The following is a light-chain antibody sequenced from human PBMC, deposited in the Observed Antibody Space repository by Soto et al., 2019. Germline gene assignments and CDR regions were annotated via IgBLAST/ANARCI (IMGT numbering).Light chain of an antibody. CDR3: QSYDSSLSASYV. J-gene: IGLJ1*01. V-gene: IGLV1-40*01. Sequence: QSVLTQPPSVSGAPGQRVTISCTGSSSNIGAGYEVHWYQHLPGKAPKLLIYGNTNRPSGVPDRFSGSKSGTSASLAITGLQAEDEADYYCQSYDSSLSASYVFGGGTMLTVL. CDR1: SSNIGAGYE. CDR2: GNT.